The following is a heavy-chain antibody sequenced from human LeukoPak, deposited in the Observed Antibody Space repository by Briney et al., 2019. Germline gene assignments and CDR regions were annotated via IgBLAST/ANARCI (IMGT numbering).Heavy chain of an antibody. CDR2: INHSGST. CDR1: GGSFSGYY. V-gene: IGHV4-34*01. J-gene: IGHJ4*02. D-gene: IGHD6-19*01. CDR3: ARGRGVYSSGWSYYFDY. Sequence: SETLSLTCAVYGGSFSGYYWSWIRQPPGKGLEWIEEINHSGSTNYNPSLKSRVTISVDTSKNQFSLKLSSVTAADTAVYYCARGRGVYSSGWSYYFDYWGQGPWSPSPQ.